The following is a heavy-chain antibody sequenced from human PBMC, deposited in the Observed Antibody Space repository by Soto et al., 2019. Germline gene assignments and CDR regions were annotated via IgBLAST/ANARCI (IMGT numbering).Heavy chain of an antibody. CDR3: AKDITQYYYFWSGYYFDY. Sequence: EVQLLESGGGLVQPGGSLRLSCAASGFTFSSYAMSWVRQAQGKGLEWVSVISGRGGSTYYADSVRGRFTISRDNSKNTLKLQMNSLRAEDTAVYYCAKDITQYYYFWSGYYFDYWGQGTLVTVSS. D-gene: IGHD3-3*01. CDR2: ISGRGGST. J-gene: IGHJ4*02. V-gene: IGHV3-23*01. CDR1: GFTFSSYA.